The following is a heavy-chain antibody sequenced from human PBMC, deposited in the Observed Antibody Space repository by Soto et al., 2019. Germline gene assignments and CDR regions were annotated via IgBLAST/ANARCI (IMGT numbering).Heavy chain of an antibody. V-gene: IGHV3-21*01. D-gene: IGHD5-12*01. Sequence: EVQLVESGGGLVKPGGSLRLSCAASGFTFSSYSMNWVRQTPTKGLEWVSSISGSGRTIYDADSAKGRFTTSRDNAKNSLYLQMDSLRGEDTAVYYCTREQKVATDHDASDVWGQGTMVTVSS. CDR2: ISGSGRTI. J-gene: IGHJ3*01. CDR3: TREQKVATDHDASDV. CDR1: GFTFSSYS.